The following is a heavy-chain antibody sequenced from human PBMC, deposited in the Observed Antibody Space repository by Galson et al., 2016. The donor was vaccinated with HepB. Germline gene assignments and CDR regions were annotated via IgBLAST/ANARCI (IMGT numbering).Heavy chain of an antibody. Sequence: SLRLSCAASGFTFSYYSMNWVRQAPGKGLEWVSSISSSRSDIYYADSAKGRITISRDNAKNTLYLQMNSLRAEDTAVDYCTKSQPGYSSGWYTLPIDAFDIWGQGTMVTVSS. J-gene: IGHJ3*02. CDR1: GFTFSYYS. CDR3: TKSQPGYSSGWYTLPIDAFDI. CDR2: ISSSRSDI. D-gene: IGHD6-19*01. V-gene: IGHV3-21*04.